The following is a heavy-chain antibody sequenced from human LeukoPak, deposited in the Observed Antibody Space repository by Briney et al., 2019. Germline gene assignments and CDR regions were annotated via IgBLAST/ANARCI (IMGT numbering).Heavy chain of an antibody. CDR1: GFTFSSYA. D-gene: IGHD3-22*01. CDR2: ISYDGSNK. V-gene: IGHV3-30-3*01. J-gene: IGHJ4*02. CDR3: ARSFIYYDSSGFDY. Sequence: GGSLRLSCAASGFTFSSYARHWVRQAPGKGLEWVAVISYDGSNKYYADSVKGRFTISRDNSKNTLYLQMNSLRAEDTAVYYCARSFIYYDSSGFDYWGQGTLVTVSS.